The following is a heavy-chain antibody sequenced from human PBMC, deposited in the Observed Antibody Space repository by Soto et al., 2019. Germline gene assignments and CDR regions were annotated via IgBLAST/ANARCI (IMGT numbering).Heavy chain of an antibody. V-gene: IGHV4-59*01. CDR3: ARDLTISSTDEPLGP. D-gene: IGHD1-1*01. J-gene: IGHJ5*02. CDR1: GGSMSRYY. Sequence: SETLSLTCTVSGGSMSRYYWTWIRQPPGKGLEWIGNIHYTGSTNYNPSLKSRVTILLGTSTSQFSLKVSSVTAADTAVYYCARDLTISSTDEPLGPCGHLPLVTV. CDR2: IHYTGST.